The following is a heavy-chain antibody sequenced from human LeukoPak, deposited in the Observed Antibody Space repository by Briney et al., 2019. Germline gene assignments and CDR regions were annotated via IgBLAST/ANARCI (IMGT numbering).Heavy chain of an antibody. CDR3: ARQPTEGGPNGKYYYYMDV. J-gene: IGHJ6*03. Sequence: SETLSLTCSVSGVSMTSDSYFWGWIRLAPGKGLEWIGSFNYNGITYYNLSLKSRVSISADWSKNEFFLTLQSVTAADTAVYFCARQPTEGGPNGKYYYYMDVWGKGTTVTISS. CDR2: FNYNGIT. V-gene: IGHV4-39*01. CDR1: GVSMTSDSYF. D-gene: IGHD1-1*01.